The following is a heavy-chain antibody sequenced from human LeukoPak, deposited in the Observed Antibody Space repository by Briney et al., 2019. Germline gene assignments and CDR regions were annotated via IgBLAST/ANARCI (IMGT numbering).Heavy chain of an antibody. Sequence: GGSLRLSCVASAFTFSTYTMNWVRQAPGKGLEWVSTISGSGGSIYYADSVRGRFTISRDNSKNTLYLQMNSLRAEDTAVYYCAKRGYYYDSSGYYYFDYWGQGTLVTVSS. J-gene: IGHJ4*02. V-gene: IGHV3-23*01. CDR2: ISGSGGSI. CDR1: AFTFSTYT. D-gene: IGHD3-22*01. CDR3: AKRGYYYDSSGYYYFDY.